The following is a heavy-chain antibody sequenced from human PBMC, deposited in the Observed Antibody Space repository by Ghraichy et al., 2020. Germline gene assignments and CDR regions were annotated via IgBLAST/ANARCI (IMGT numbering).Heavy chain of an antibody. CDR2: FFQSATA. D-gene: IGHD3-10*01. Sequence: SETLSLTCAVSGGSISTRGYSWSWIRPPPGKGLEWIGYFFQSATAYYNPSLRSRVAISVARSMNHFSLELTSVTAAATAVYSCARGNYGSGTYYEFWGRGTLVAVAS. CDR1: GGSISTRGYS. J-gene: IGHJ2*01. V-gene: IGHV4-30-2*01. CDR3: ARGNYGSGTYYEF.